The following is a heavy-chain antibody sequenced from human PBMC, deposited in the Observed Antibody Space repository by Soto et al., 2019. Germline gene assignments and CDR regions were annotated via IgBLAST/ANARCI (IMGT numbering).Heavy chain of an antibody. V-gene: IGHV3-23*01. Sequence: PGGSLRLSCAASGFTFSNYAMNWVRQAPGKGLQWVSGISGSGANTYYADFVKGRFTISRDNSKNTLYLQMNSLRAEDTAVYYCAKDLVYFDSGTYSTVDYWGQGTLVTVSS. J-gene: IGHJ4*02. CDR1: GFTFSNYA. CDR3: AKDLVYFDSGTYSTVDY. CDR2: ISGSGANT. D-gene: IGHD3-10*01.